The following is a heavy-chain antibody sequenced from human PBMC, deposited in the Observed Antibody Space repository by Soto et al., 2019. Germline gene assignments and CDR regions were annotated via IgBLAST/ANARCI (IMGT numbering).Heavy chain of an antibody. CDR3: TTDLPYYYDSSGSLGYFDY. Sequence: GGSLRLSCAASGFTFSNAWMNWVRQAPGKGLEWVGRIKSKTDGGTTDYAAPVKGRFTISRDDSKNTLYLQMNSLKTEDTAVYYCTTDLPYYYDSSGSLGYFDYWGQGTLVTVSS. CDR1: GFTFSNAW. V-gene: IGHV3-15*07. CDR2: IKSKTDGGTT. J-gene: IGHJ4*02. D-gene: IGHD3-22*01.